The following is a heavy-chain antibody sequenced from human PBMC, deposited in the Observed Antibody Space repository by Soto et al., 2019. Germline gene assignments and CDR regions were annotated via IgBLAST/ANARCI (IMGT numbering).Heavy chain of an antibody. J-gene: IGHJ4*02. CDR2: IYYSGST. Sequence: PXEGLSVSCPVSGGSLSSYYWSRIRQPPGKGLEWIGLIYYSGSTNYNPSLKSRVTISVDTSKNQFSLKLSSVTAADTAVYYCARASIGKWELPDYFDYWGQGTLVTVSS. V-gene: IGHV4-59*01. D-gene: IGHD1-26*01. CDR1: GGSLSSYY. CDR3: ARASIGKWELPDYFDY.